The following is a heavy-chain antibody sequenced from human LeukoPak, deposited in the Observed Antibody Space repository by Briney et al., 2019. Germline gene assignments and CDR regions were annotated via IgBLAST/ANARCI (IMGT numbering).Heavy chain of an antibody. CDR3: AREGPSQYYFDY. J-gene: IGHJ4*02. CDR2: ISYDGSNK. Sequence: GRSLRLSCAASGFTFSSYAMHWVRQAPGKGLEWVAVISYDGSNKYYADSVKGRFTISRDNSKNTLYLQMNSLRAEDTAVSYCAREGPSQYYFDYWGQGTLVTVSS. V-gene: IGHV3-30*01. CDR1: GFTFSSYA.